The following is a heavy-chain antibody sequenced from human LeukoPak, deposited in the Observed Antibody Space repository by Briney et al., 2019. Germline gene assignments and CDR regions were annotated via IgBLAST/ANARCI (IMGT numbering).Heavy chain of an antibody. CDR2: ISGSGGST. D-gene: IGHD1-7*01. CDR1: GFTFSSYA. V-gene: IGHV3-23*01. CDR3: AKDRVTGTTSLCFDY. Sequence: GGSLRLSCAASGFTFSSYAMSWVRQAPGKGLEWVSAISGSGGSTYYADSVKGRFTISRDNSKNTLYLQMNGLRAEDTAVYYCAKDRVTGTTSLCFDYWGQGTLVTVSS. J-gene: IGHJ4*02.